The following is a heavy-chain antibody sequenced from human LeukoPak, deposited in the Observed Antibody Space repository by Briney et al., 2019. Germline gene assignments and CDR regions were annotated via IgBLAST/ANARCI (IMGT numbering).Heavy chain of an antibody. J-gene: IGHJ4*02. CDR2: ISSSSSYI. D-gene: IGHD4-17*01. V-gene: IGHV3-21*01. CDR3: ARPNYGDYPFDY. CDR1: GFTFSNYS. Sequence: GGSLRLSCAASGFTFSNYSMNWVRQAPGKGLEWVSSISSSSSYIYYADSMKGRFTISRDNAKNSLYLQMNSLRAEDTAVYYCARPNYGDYPFDYWGQGTLVTVSS.